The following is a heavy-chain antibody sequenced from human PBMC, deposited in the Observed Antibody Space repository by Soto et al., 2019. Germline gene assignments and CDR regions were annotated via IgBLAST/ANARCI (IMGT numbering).Heavy chain of an antibody. CDR2: ISSSSSYI. J-gene: IGHJ5*02. Sequence: EVQLVESGGGLVKPGGSLRLSCVASGFTFSSYSMNWVRQAPGKGLEWVSSISSSSSYIYFADAVRGRFTISRDNAKNSVYLQMTSLRAEDTAVYYCAREAGGIVVSRNFDLWGQGTLVTVSS. V-gene: IGHV3-21*01. CDR1: GFTFSSYS. CDR3: AREAGGIVVSRNFDL. D-gene: IGHD6-19*01.